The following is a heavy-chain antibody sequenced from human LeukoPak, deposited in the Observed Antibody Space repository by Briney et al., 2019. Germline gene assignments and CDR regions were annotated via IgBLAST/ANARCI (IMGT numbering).Heavy chain of an antibody. D-gene: IGHD6-6*01. CDR2: INNDGNLKTDGRDT. V-gene: IGHV3-74*01. Sequence: GGSLRLSCAASGFTLSNYWMIHWVRQVPGEGLQWVSRINNDGNLKTDGRDTGYADSVKGRFTISTDNAKNSLYLQMNSLRAEDTAVYYCARDRLSRIAARPDWFDPWGQGTLVTVSS. J-gene: IGHJ5*02. CDR1: GFTLSNYW. CDR3: ARDRLSRIAARPDWFDP.